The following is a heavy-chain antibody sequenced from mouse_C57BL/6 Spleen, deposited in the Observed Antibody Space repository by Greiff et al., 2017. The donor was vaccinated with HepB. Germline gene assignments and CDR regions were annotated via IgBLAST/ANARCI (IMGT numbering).Heavy chain of an antibody. V-gene: IGHV3-6*01. CDR1: GYSITSGYY. CDR3: ARGLRGSAMDY. CDR2: ISYDGSN. D-gene: IGHD6-1*01. Sequence: EVKLMESGPGLVKPSQSLSLTCSVTGYSITSGYYWNWIRQFPGNKLEWMGYISYDGSNNYNPSLKNRISITRDTSKNQFFLKLNSVTTEDTATYYCARGLRGSAMDYWGQGTSVTVSS. J-gene: IGHJ4*01.